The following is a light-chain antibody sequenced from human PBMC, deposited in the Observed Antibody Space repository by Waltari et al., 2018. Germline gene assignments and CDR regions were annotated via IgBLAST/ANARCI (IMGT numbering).Light chain of an antibody. CDR3: SMYMGSGVWV. CDR2: KGI. V-gene: IGLV8-61*01. J-gene: IGLJ3*02. Sequence: QTVVTQEPSLSVSPGGTVTLTCALSSGSVSSTSYPTWYQQTPGQPPRTLVYKGISRSSGVPDRFSGSILGKTAALTITRAQADDESDYYCSMYMGSGVWVFGGGTKLTVL. CDR1: SGSVSSTSY.